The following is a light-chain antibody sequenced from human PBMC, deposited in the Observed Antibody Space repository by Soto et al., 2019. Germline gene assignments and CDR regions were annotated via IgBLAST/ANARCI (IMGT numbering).Light chain of an antibody. Sequence: EIVLTQSPGTLSLSPGERATLSCRASQSVSSSYLAWYQQKPGQAPRLLIYGASSRATGIPDRFSGSESGTDFTLNISRLEPEDFAVYYFQQYGSSPYTFGQGTNLEIK. V-gene: IGKV3-20*01. J-gene: IGKJ2*01. CDR3: QQYGSSPYT. CDR1: QSVSSSY. CDR2: GAS.